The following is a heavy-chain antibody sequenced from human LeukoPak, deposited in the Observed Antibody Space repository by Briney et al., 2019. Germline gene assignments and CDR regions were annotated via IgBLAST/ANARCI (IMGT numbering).Heavy chain of an antibody. J-gene: IGHJ6*02. D-gene: IGHD3-16*01. V-gene: IGHV3-30*05. CDR2: ISYDGDNE. CDR1: GFTFSSYG. CDR3: ARVRGGRSWYYYGMDV. Sequence: GGSLRLSCAASGFTFSSYGMHWVRQAPGKGLEWVAVISYDGDNEYYADSVKGQFTISRDNSKDRLYLQMNSLRPEGTAMYYCARVRGGRSWYYYGMDVWGRGTTVTVSS.